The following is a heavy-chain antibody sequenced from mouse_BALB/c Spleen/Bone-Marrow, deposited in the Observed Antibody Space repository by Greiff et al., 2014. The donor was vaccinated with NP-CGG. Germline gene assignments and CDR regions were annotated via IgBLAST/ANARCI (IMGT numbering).Heavy chain of an antibody. D-gene: IGHD3-3*01. Sequence: EVMLVESGGGLVQPGGSRKLSCAASGFTFSSFGMHWVRQAPEKGLEWVAYISSGSSTNYYADTMKGRFTISRDNPKNTLFLQMTSLRSEDTAMYYCTRSGTLGAMDYWGQGTSVTVSS. CDR1: GFTFSSFG. CDR2: ISSGSSTN. J-gene: IGHJ4*01. V-gene: IGHV5-17*02. CDR3: TRSGTLGAMDY.